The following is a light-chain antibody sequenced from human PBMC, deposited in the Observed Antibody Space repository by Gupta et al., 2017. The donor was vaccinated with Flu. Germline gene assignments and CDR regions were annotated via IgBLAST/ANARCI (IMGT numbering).Light chain of an antibody. Sequence: SAPTQPASLPRSPAQSITISCTGTSSDVGGYNDVSCYQQHPGKAPTRMIYEVTNRPSGGVNRRSCSNSGDTAASTTTGLQAEEEADYYCCSSTDGSTIVRMFGGGTKLTVL. V-gene: IGLV2-14*01. CDR3: CSSTDGSTIVRM. J-gene: IGLJ3*02. CDR2: EVT. CDR1: SSDVGGYND.